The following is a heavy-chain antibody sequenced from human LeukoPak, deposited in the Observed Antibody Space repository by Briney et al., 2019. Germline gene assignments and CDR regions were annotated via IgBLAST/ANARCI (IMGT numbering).Heavy chain of an antibody. V-gene: IGHV1-2*02. CDR2: INPNSGGT. J-gene: IGHJ4*02. D-gene: IGHD3-9*01. CDR1: GYTFTGYY. Sequence: ASVKVSCKASGYTFTGYYMHWVRQAPGQGLEWMGWINPNSGGTNYAQKFQGRVTMTRDTSISTAYMELSRLRSDDTVVYYCARDPVLRYFDWSGNFDYWGQGTLVTVSS. CDR3: ARDPVLRYFDWSGNFDY.